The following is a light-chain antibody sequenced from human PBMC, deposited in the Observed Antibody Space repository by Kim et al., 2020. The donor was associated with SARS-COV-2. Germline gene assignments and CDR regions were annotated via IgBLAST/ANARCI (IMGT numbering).Light chain of an antibody. CDR3: QQRDSWPTAVS. V-gene: IGKV3-11*01. Sequence: LGERAAQSWRASQGIDTSLGWYRHRPGQAPRLLVYDASIRATGVPDRFSGSGSGTDFTRTISSLDPEDFSTYYCQQRDSWPTAVSFGGGTKVGIK. CDR2: DAS. CDR1: QGIDTS. J-gene: IGKJ4*01.